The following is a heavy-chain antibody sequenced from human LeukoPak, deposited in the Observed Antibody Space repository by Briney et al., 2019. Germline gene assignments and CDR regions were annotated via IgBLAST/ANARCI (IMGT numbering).Heavy chain of an antibody. CDR1: RDTFNDYA. CDR3: ARGKQLWNFDS. J-gene: IGHJ4*02. CDR2: TFPMFGTS. D-gene: IGHD2-21*01. V-gene: IGHV1-69*05. Sequence: SVKVSCKASRDTFNDYAIIWVRQAPGQRPEWMGGTFPMFGTSTYAQKFQGRITITTDESTTTAYMELPSLTSEDTAVYYCARGKQLWNFDSWGQGTLVTVSS.